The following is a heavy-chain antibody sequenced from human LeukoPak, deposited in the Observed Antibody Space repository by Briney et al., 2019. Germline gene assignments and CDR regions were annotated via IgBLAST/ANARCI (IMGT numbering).Heavy chain of an antibody. Sequence: GGSLRLSCAASGFTFDDYAMHWVWQAPGKGLEWVSGISWNSGSIGYADSVKGRFTISRDNAKNSLYLQMNSLRAEDTAVYYCARGEDTAMVTGGYNWFDPWGQGTLVTVSS. D-gene: IGHD5-18*01. CDR3: ARGEDTAMVTGGYNWFDP. CDR2: ISWNSGSI. CDR1: GFTFDDYA. J-gene: IGHJ5*02. V-gene: IGHV3-9*01.